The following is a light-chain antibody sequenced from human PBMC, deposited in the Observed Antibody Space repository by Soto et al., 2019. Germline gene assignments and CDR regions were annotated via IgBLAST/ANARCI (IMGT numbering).Light chain of an antibody. CDR3: GSYTTSGSVV. Sequence: QSALTQPASVSGSPGQSIAISCIGTSSDVGAYNYVSWYQQHPGKAPKLVIYDVNNRPSGVSNRFSGSKSGNTASLTISGLQAEDEADHYCGSYTTSGSVVFGGGTKLTVL. CDR2: DVN. V-gene: IGLV2-14*03. J-gene: IGLJ2*01. CDR1: SSDVGAYNY.